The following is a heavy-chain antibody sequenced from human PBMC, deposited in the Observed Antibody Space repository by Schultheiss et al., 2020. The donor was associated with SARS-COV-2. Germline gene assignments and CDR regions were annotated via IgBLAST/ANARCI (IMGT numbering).Heavy chain of an antibody. V-gene: IGHV3-23*01. D-gene: IGHD3-9*01. J-gene: IGHJ4*02. Sequence: GGSLRLSCAASGFTFSSYDMSWVRQAPGKGLEWVSAISGSGGSTYYADSVKGRFTISRDNSKNTLYLQMNSLRAEDTAVYYCAKFMAGYYDILTGSQSFDYWGQGTLVTVSS. CDR2: ISGSGGST. CDR1: GFTFSSYD. CDR3: AKFMAGYYDILTGSQSFDY.